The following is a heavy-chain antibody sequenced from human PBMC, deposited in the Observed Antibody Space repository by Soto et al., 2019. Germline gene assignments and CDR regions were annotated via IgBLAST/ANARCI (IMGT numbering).Heavy chain of an antibody. Sequence: EVQLLDSGGGLVQPGGSLRLSCAASGFTFSSYAMSWVRQAPGKGLEWVSVISGTGNSAYYADSVKGRFTISRDNSKNTLYLQMNSLRAEDTAIYYCAKETILGATPWKDAFDFWGQGTMVSVSS. J-gene: IGHJ3*01. CDR2: ISGTGNSA. V-gene: IGHV3-23*01. CDR1: GFTFSSYA. CDR3: AKETILGATPWKDAFDF. D-gene: IGHD1-26*01.